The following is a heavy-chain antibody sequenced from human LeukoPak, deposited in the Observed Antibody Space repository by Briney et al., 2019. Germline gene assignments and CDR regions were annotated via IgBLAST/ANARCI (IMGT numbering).Heavy chain of an antibody. CDR1: GGTFSSYA. D-gene: IGHD2-2*01. V-gene: IGHV1-69*13. Sequence: SVKVSCKASGGTFSSYAISWVRQAPGQGLEWMGRIIPIFGTANYAQKFQGRVTITADESTSTAYMELSSLRSEDTAVYYCARDRVPAGYQPYYYYHMDVWGKGTTVTVYS. CDR3: ARDRVPAGYQPYYYYHMDV. CDR2: IIPIFGTA. J-gene: IGHJ6*03.